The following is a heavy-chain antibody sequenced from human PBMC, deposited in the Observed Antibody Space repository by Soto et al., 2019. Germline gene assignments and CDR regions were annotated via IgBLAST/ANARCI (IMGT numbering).Heavy chain of an antibody. J-gene: IGHJ6*04. D-gene: IGHD3-9*01. CDR3: ARHSTGLDV. CDR1: GGSSSSSY. V-gene: IGHV4-59*08. Sequence: QVQLQESGPGLVKPSETLSLTCTVSGGSSSSSYWSWIRQPPGKGLEWVGYIHYSGSTHYNPSLTSRITISLDTSKIQFTRKRTSVTAADSAVYYCARHSTGLDVWGKGTTVTVSS. CDR2: IHYSGST.